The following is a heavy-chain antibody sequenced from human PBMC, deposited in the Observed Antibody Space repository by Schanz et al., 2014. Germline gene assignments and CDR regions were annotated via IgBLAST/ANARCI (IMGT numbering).Heavy chain of an antibody. CDR2: IIPIVDIT. Sequence: QVQLVQSGAEVRKPGSSVRVSCKASGGTFTSYAFSWVRQAPGQGLEWMGRIIPIVDITNYAQKFLGRVTITADKSTSTAYMELKSLRSADTAVYYCATIGVNDYWRFGLDLWAQGTTVTVSS. CDR1: GGTFTSYA. V-gene: IGHV1-69*04. J-gene: IGHJ6*02. CDR3: ATIGVNDYWRFGLDL. D-gene: IGHD3-16*01.